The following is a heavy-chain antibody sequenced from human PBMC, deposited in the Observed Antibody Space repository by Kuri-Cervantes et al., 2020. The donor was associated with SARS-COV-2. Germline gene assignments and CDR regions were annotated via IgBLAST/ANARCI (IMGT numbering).Heavy chain of an antibody. Sequence: GGSLRLSCAASGFTFSDYYMSWIRQAPGKGLEWVSYISSSGSTIYYADSVKGRFTISRDNAKNSLYLQMSNLGPEDTAFYFCARDEYKYIWGDLGLWGQGTRVTVSS. V-gene: IGHV3-11*01. J-gene: IGHJ1*01. D-gene: IGHD3-16*01. CDR3: ARDEYKYIWGDLGL. CDR1: GFTFSDYY. CDR2: ISSSGSTI.